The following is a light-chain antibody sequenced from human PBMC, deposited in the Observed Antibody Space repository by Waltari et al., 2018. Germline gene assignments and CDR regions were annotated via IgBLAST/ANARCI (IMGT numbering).Light chain of an antibody. CDR2: KAS. J-gene: IGKJ1*01. Sequence: DIQMTQSPSTLSASVGDRVTITCRASQSINSWLAWYQQKPGKAPKLLIYKASSLESGVPSRFSGSGSGTEFTLTISSLQPDDSATYYCQQYNTYWTFGQGTKVDIK. CDR1: QSINSW. CDR3: QQYNTYWT. V-gene: IGKV1-5*03.